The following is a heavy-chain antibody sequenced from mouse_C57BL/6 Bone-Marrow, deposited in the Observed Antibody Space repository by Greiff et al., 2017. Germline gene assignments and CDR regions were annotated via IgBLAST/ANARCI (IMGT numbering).Heavy chain of an antibody. J-gene: IGHJ3*01. CDR1: GFTFSSYA. Sequence: EVQGVESGGGLVKPGGSLKLSCAASGFTFSSYAMSWVRQTPEKRLEWVATISDGGSYTYYPDNVKGRFTISRDNAKNNLYLQMSHLKSEATAMYYCAIDPGPLYYSNWGFAYWGQGTLVTVSA. CDR2: ISDGGSYT. CDR3: AIDPGPLYYSNWGFAY. V-gene: IGHV5-4*01. D-gene: IGHD2-5*01.